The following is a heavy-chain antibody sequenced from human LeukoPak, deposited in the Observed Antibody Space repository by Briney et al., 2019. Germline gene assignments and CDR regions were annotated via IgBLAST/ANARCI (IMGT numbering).Heavy chain of an antibody. D-gene: IGHD5-12*01. V-gene: IGHV4-34*01. CDR2: INHSGST. CDR1: GGSFSGYY. J-gene: IGHJ4*02. Sequence: PSETLSLTCAVYGGSFSGYYWSWIRQPPGKGLEWIGEINHSGSTNYNPSLKSRVTISVDTSKNQFSLKLSSATAADTAVYYCARASAYSGYETIDYWGQGTLVTVSS. CDR3: ARASAYSGYETIDY.